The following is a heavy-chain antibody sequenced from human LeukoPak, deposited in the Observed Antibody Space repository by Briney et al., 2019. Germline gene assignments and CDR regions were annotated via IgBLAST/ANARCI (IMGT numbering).Heavy chain of an antibody. CDR2: ISGSGGST. CDR3: AKALGGSGSNFDN. J-gene: IGHJ4*02. Sequence: PGGSLRLSCAASGFTFSSYAMSWVRQAPGKGLEWVSTISGSGGSTYYADSVKGRFTISRDNSKNTLYLQMNSLRAEDTAVYYCAKALGGSGSNFDNWGQGTLVTVSS. CDR1: GFTFSSYA. D-gene: IGHD3-10*01. V-gene: IGHV3-23*01.